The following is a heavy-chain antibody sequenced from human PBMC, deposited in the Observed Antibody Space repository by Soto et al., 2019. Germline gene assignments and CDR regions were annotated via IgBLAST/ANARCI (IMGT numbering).Heavy chain of an antibody. J-gene: IGHJ4*02. V-gene: IGHV3-15*01. D-gene: IGHD3-10*01. CDR3: TTDRVGYFDY. Sequence: EVQLVESGGGLVKPGGSLRLSCAAFGFTFSYAWMSWVRQAPGKALEWVGRIKSKIDGGTTDYAAPVKGRFTISRDDSKSTLYLQMNSLKTEDTAVYYCTTDRVGYFDYWGQGTLGTVSS. CDR2: IKSKIDGGTT. CDR1: GFTFSYAW.